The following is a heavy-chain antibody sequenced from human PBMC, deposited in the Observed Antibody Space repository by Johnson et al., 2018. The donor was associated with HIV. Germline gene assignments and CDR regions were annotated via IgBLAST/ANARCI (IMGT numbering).Heavy chain of an antibody. J-gene: IGHJ3*02. D-gene: IGHD6-6*01. CDR3: VREGYSSSSDAFDI. CDR1: GFTFSSYA. CDR2: VSYDGSNK. Sequence: QVQLVESGGGGVQPGRSLRLSCAASGFTFSSYAMHWVRRAPGKGLEWLAVVSYDGSNKYYADSVKGRFTVSRDNTKNTLFLEMNSLRPEDTAVYYCVREGYSSSSDAFDIWGQGTMVTVSS. V-gene: IGHV3-30*03.